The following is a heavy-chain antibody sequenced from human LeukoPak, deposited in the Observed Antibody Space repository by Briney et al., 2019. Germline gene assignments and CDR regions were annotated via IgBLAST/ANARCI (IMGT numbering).Heavy chain of an antibody. Sequence: GASLRLSCAASGFTFSRYSIIWVRQAPGKGLEWVSGISGDAVSTYYVDSVKGRFTISRDNSKNTLYLQMNSLGAEDTAVYYCAKTSGFTKEAIDYWGQGTLVTVSS. CDR1: GFTFSRYS. CDR3: AKTSGFTKEAIDY. CDR2: ISGDAVST. V-gene: IGHV3-23*01. J-gene: IGHJ4*02. D-gene: IGHD6-19*01.